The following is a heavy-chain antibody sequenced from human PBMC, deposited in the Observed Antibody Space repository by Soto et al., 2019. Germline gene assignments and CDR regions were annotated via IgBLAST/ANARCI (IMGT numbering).Heavy chain of an antibody. CDR2: ISGSGGST. V-gene: IGHV3-23*01. D-gene: IGHD2-15*01. J-gene: IGHJ4*02. CDR3: AKDQGALGYCSGGSCYSSY. CDR1: GFTFSSYA. Sequence: GGSLRLSCAASGFTFSSYAMSWVRQAPGKGLEWVSAISGSGGSTYYADSVKGRFTISRDNSKNTLYLQMNNLRAEDTAVYYCAKDQGALGYCSGGSCYSSYWGQGTLVTVSS.